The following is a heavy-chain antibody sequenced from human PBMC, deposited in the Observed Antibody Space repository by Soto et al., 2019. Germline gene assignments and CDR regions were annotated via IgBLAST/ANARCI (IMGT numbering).Heavy chain of an antibody. CDR1: GFTFSSYA. J-gene: IGHJ3*02. D-gene: IGHD3-22*01. Sequence: QVQLVESGGGMVQPGRSLRLSCAASGFTFSSYAMHWVRQAPGKGLEWVAVISYDGSNKYYADSVKGRFTISRDNSKNTLYLQMNSLRAEDTAVYYCARDLGSSGYYSEAFDIWGQGTMVTVSS. CDR3: ARDLGSSGYYSEAFDI. V-gene: IGHV3-30-3*01. CDR2: ISYDGSNK.